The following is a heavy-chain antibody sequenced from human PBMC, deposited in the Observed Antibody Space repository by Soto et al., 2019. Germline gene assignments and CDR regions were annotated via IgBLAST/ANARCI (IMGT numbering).Heavy chain of an antibody. CDR3: ANRPQYYYYYYGMDV. J-gene: IGHJ6*02. V-gene: IGHV3-48*02. CDR1: GFTFSSYA. CDR2: ISRTSSTI. Sequence: EVQLVESGGGLVQPGGSLRLSCAASGFTFSSYAMNWVRQAPGRGLEWVAYISRTSSTIYYAGSVRGRFTISRDNAKNSLYLQMNSLRDEDTAVYYCANRPQYYYYYYGMDVWGQGTTVTVSS.